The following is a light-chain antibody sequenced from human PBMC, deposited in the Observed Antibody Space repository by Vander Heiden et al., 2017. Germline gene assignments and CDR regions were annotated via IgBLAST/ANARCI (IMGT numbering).Light chain of an antibody. CDR2: GAS. J-gene: IGKJ1*01. V-gene: IGKV3-15*01. Sequence: EIVMTQSPATLSVSPGERATLSCRASQSVSSNLAWNQQKPGQAPRLLIYGASTRATGIPASFSGSGSGTEFTLTISSLQSEDFAVYYCQQDNNWPLTFGQGTKVEIK. CDR3: QQDNNWPLT. CDR1: QSVSSN.